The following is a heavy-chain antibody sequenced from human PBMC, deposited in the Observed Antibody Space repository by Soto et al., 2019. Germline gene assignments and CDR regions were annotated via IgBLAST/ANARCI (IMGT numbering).Heavy chain of an antibody. V-gene: IGHV3-33*01. CDR3: ARDRLVPYGYGMDV. CDR2: IWFDGSKK. CDR1: GFTFRSYG. Sequence: QMQLVESGGGVVQPGRSLRLSCAASGFTFRSYGIHWVRQAPGKGLEWVALIWFDGSKKYYVDSVKGRFAVSRDNSKNMLYLQMNSLRVEDTAVYYWARDRLVPYGYGMDVWGQGTTVTVSS. D-gene: IGHD2-2*01. J-gene: IGHJ6*02.